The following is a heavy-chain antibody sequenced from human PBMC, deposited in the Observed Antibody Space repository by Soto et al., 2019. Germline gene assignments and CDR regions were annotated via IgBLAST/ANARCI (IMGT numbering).Heavy chain of an antibody. Sequence: EVQLVESGGDLVQPGGSLRLSCAASGFIFSDYTMTWVRQAPGRGLEFVSHISSSGDAIFYAESVKGRFTVSRDNAKNSLYLQMNSLRGDDTAVYFCARDHGGRTWFVGVYYFFGMAVWGQGTAVTVSS. CDR1: GFIFSDYT. CDR2: ISSSGDAI. V-gene: IGHV3-48*04. J-gene: IGHJ6*02. D-gene: IGHD1-26*01. CDR3: ARDHGGRTWFVGVYYFFGMAV.